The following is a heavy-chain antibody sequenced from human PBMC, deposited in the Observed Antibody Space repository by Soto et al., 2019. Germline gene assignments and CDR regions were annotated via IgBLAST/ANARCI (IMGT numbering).Heavy chain of an antibody. V-gene: IGHV4-59*01. CDR1: GGSISSYY. D-gene: IGHD6-13*01. J-gene: IGHJ5*02. Sequence: SETLSLTCTVSGGSISSYYWSWIRQPPGKGLEWIGYIYYSGSTNYNPSLKSRVTISVDTSKNQFSLKLSSVTAADTAVYYCARDSGYSSSWWGLNWFDPWGQGTLVTVSS. CDR2: IYYSGST. CDR3: ARDSGYSSSWWGLNWFDP.